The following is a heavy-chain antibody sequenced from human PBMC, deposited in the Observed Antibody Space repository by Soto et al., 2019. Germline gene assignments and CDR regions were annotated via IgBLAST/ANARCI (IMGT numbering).Heavy chain of an antibody. J-gene: IGHJ4*02. CDR2: MNPNSGNT. D-gene: IGHD3-10*01. V-gene: IGHV1-8*01. Sequence: ASVNVSCKASGYTFTSYDINWVRQATGQGLEWMGWMNPNSGNTGYAQKFQGRVTMTRNTSISTAYMELSSLRSEDRAVYYCARGLYGSGSYYIDYWGQGTLVTVSS. CDR3: ARGLYGSGSYYIDY. CDR1: GYTFTSYD.